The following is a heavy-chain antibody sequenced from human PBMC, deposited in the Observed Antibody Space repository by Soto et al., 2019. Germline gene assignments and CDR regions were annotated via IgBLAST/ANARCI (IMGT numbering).Heavy chain of an antibody. J-gene: IGHJ4*02. Sequence: EVQLVESGGGLVQPGGSLRLSCAASGFTFSSYWMHWVRQAPGKGLVWVSRVNGDGSSTSYADSVKGRFTISRDNAKNTLYLQMNSLRVEDTAVYYCARGGPYSSSEVDYWGQGNLVTVSS. CDR3: ARGGPYSSSEVDY. CDR2: VNGDGSST. V-gene: IGHV3-74*01. D-gene: IGHD6-6*01. CDR1: GFTFSSYW.